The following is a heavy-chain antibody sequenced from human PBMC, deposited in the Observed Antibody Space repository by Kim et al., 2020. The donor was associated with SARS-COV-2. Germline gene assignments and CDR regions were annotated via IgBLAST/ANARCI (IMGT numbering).Heavy chain of an antibody. Sequence: ASVKVSCKASGYTFTSYSMHWVRQAPGQGLEWMGRINPNNGATIYAQKFQGRVTMTRHTSISTAYMELSSLRSDDTAFYYCARVPIVGPTGDFDYWGQGTLVTVSS. CDR3: ARVPIVGPTGDFDY. CDR2: INPNNGAT. V-gene: IGHV1-2*06. CDR1: GYTFTSYS. J-gene: IGHJ4*02. D-gene: IGHD1-26*01.